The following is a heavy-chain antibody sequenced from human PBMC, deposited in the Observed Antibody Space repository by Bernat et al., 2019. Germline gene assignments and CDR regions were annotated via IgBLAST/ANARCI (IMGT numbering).Heavy chain of an antibody. V-gene: IGHV4-39*01. Sequence: QLQLQESGPGLVKPSETLSLTCTVSGGSISSSSYYWGWIRQPPGKGLEWIGSIYYSGSTYYNPSLKSRVTISVDTSKNQFSLKLSSVTAADTAVYYCARLGAVGASGTNWGHGTLVTVAS. D-gene: IGHD1-26*01. CDR1: GGSISSSSYY. CDR2: IYYSGST. J-gene: IGHJ4*01. CDR3: ARLGAVGASGTN.